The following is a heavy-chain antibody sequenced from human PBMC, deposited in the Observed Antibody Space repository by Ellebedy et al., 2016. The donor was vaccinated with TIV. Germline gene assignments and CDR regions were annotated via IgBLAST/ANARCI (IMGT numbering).Heavy chain of an antibody. Sequence: PGGSLRLSCAASGFTVSSKHMSWVRQAPGTGLEWVSIIYSDGSTSYADSVKGRFTISRDTSKNTLNLQMDSLRAEDTAIYFCARDPVGVGPAFDVWGQGTMVTVSS. CDR2: IYSDGST. CDR3: ARDPVGVGPAFDV. D-gene: IGHD4-23*01. J-gene: IGHJ3*01. CDR1: GFTVSSKH. V-gene: IGHV3-53*01.